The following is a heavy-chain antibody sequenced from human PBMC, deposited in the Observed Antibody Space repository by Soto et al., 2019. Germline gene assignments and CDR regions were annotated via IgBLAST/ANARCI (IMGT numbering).Heavy chain of an antibody. CDR2: IYHSGST. CDR1: GASMSSYY. CDR3: ARVWGYSYGLATDI. V-gene: IGHV4-59*12. J-gene: IGHJ3*02. D-gene: IGHD5-18*01. Sequence: SETLSLTCTVSGASMSSYYWSWIRQPPGKGLEWIGYIYHSGSTYYNPSLKSRVTISVDRSKSQFSLKLSSVTAADTAVYYCARVWGYSYGLATDIWGQGTMVTVS.